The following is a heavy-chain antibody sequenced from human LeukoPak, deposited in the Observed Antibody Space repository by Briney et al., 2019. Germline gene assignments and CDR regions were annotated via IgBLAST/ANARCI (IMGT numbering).Heavy chain of an antibody. J-gene: IGHJ4*02. D-gene: IGHD6-13*01. CDR1: GYTFTSYD. Sequence: ASVKVSCKASGYTFTSYDINWVRQDTGQGLEWMGWMNPNSGNTGYAQKFQGRVTITRNTSISTAYMELSSLRSEDTAVYYCSRGTYSSSWFLDYWGQGTLVTVSS. V-gene: IGHV1-8*03. CDR2: MNPNSGNT. CDR3: SRGTYSSSWFLDY.